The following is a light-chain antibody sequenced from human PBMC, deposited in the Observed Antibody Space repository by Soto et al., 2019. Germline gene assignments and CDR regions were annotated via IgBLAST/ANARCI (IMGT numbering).Light chain of an antibody. Sequence: QSALTQPASVSGSPGQSITISCTGTDGDIGTYQLVSWYQQHPAKAPKLIIYEVSRRPSGISNRFSGSKSGNTASLTISGLQAEDEADYYCCSFAGSGTPAVFRGGTQLTVL. V-gene: IGLV2-23*02. J-gene: IGLJ7*01. CDR1: DGDIGTYQL. CDR2: EVS. CDR3: CSFAGSGTPAV.